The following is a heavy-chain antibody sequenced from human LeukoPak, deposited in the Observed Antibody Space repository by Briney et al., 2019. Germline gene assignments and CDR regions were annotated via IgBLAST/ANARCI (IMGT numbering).Heavy chain of an antibody. J-gene: IGHJ4*02. V-gene: IGHV3-21*01. CDR3: ARAIDYGDYPYYFDY. CDR2: ISSSSSSYI. D-gene: IGHD4-17*01. CDR1: GFTFSSYS. Sequence: GGSLRLSCAASGFTFSSYSMTWVRQAPGKGLEWVSSISSSSSSYIYYADSVKGRFTISRDNAKNSLYLQMNSLRAEDTAVYYCARAIDYGDYPYYFDYWGQGTLVTVSS.